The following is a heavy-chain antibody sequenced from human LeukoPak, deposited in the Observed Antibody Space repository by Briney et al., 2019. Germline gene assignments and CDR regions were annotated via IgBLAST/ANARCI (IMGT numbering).Heavy chain of an antibody. CDR1: GGSISNYY. V-gene: IGHV4-59*08. D-gene: IGHD1-26*01. CDR3: ARHPSAYSPFDY. CDR2: IFDTGNT. Sequence: SETLSLTCTVSGGSISNYYWSWVRQTPGKGLEWIGYIFDTGNTNYNPSLRSRVTISVHTSKNQFSLKLSSVTAADTAVYYCARHPSAYSPFDYWGQGPLVTVSS. J-gene: IGHJ4*02.